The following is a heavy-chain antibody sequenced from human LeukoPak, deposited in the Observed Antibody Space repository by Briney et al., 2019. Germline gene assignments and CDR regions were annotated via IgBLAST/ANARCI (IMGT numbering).Heavy chain of an antibody. CDR3: AREYYYGSGPYFDY. J-gene: IGHJ4*02. CDR2: IYYSGSA. V-gene: IGHV4-34*01. Sequence: SETLSLTCAVYGGSFSGYYWSWIRQPPGKGLEWIGSIYYSGSASYNPSLKSRVTISVDTSKNQFSLKLSSVTAADTAVYYCAREYYYGSGPYFDYWGQGTLVTVSS. CDR1: GGSFSGYY. D-gene: IGHD3-10*01.